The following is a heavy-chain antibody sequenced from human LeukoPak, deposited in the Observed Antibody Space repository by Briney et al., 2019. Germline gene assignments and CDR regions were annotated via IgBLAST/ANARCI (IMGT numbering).Heavy chain of an antibody. Sequence: GESLKIPCKGSGYSFTSYWIGWVRQMPGKGLEWMGIIYPGDSDTRYSPSFQGQVTISADKSISTAYLQWSSLKASDTAMYYCARRLGYCSSTSCYHWFDPWGQGTLVTVSS. CDR3: ARRLGYCSSTSCYHWFDP. D-gene: IGHD2-2*01. J-gene: IGHJ5*02. CDR1: GYSFTSYW. CDR2: IYPGDSDT. V-gene: IGHV5-51*01.